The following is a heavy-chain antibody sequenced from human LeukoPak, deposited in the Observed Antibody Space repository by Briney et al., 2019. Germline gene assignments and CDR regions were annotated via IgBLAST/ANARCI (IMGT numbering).Heavy chain of an antibody. CDR2: IYYSGTT. J-gene: IGHJ4*02. Sequence: PSETLSLTCTVSGGSIRSTSYYWGWIRQTPGKGLEWIGSIYYSGTTYYNPSLKSRVTISVDTSKNQFSLNLRSMTAADTPVYYCATPAGPYGDYDYWGQGTLVTVSS. CDR3: ATPAGPYGDYDY. D-gene: IGHD4-17*01. V-gene: IGHV4-39*01. CDR1: GGSIRSTSYY.